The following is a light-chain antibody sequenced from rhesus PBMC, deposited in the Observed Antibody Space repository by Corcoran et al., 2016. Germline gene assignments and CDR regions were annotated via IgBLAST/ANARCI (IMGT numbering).Light chain of an antibody. CDR3: MQTADCPLT. CDR1: QSLLDSDGHTC. CDR2: EVS. V-gene: IGKV2-90*01. Sequence: EIVMTQTPLSLPVTPGEPASLSCRSSQSLLDSDGHTCLDWYRQKPGQPPLLLIYEVSNRVSGFPDRFSGSGSGTDFTLKISRVEPEDVGVYYCMQTADCPLTFGGGTKVEIK. J-gene: IGKJ4*01.